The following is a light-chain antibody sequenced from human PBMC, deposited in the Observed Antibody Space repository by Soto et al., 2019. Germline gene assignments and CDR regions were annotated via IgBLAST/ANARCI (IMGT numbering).Light chain of an antibody. CDR2: GAS. V-gene: IGKV3-20*01. Sequence: EIVLTQSPGTLSLSPGERATLSCRASQSVSSSYLAWYQQKPGQAPRLLIYGASSRATGIPDRFSGSGSGTEFTLTISRLEPEDFAVYYCQQYGSSPLTFGGWTKVEIK. CDR3: QQYGSSPLT. J-gene: IGKJ4*01. CDR1: QSVSSSY.